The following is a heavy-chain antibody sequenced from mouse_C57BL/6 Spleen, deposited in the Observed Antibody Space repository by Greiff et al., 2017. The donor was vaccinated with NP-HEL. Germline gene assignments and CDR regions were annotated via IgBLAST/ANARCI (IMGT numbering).Heavy chain of an antibody. CDR1: GYTFTDYY. D-gene: IGHD1-1*01. CDR2: INPNNGGT. J-gene: IGHJ1*03. CDR3: ARGVYYGSSYGYFDV. V-gene: IGHV1-26*01. Sequence: EVQLQQSGPELVKPGASVKISCKASGYTFTDYYMNWVKQSHGKSLEWIGDINPNNGGTSYNQKFKGKATLTVDKSSSTAYMELRSLTSEDSAVYYCARGVYYGSSYGYFDVWGTGTTVTVSS.